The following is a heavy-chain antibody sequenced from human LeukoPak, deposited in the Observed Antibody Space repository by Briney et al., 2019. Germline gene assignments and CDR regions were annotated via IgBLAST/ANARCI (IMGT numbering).Heavy chain of an antibody. V-gene: IGHV3-21*01. CDR1: GFTFSSYS. Sequence: GGSLRLSCAASGFTFSSYSMNWVRQAPGKGLEWVSSISSSSSYIYYADSVKGRFTISRDNAKNSLYLQMNSLRAEDTAVYYCARDWNPYYYDSSGLGDAFDIWGQGTMVTVSS. D-gene: IGHD3-22*01. J-gene: IGHJ3*02. CDR2: ISSSSSYI. CDR3: ARDWNPYYYDSSGLGDAFDI.